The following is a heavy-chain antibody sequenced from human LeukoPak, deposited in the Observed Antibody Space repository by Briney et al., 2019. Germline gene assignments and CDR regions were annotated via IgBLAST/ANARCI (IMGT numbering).Heavy chain of an antibody. Sequence: ASVKVSCKASGYTFTSYGISWVRQAPGQGLEWMGWISAYNGNTNYAQKLQGRVTMTTDTSTSTVYMELSSLRSEDTAVYYCARDPTLSGSYLYYFDYWGQGTLVTVSS. J-gene: IGHJ4*02. V-gene: IGHV1-18*01. D-gene: IGHD1-26*01. CDR2: ISAYNGNT. CDR3: ARDPTLSGSYLYYFDY. CDR1: GYTFTSYG.